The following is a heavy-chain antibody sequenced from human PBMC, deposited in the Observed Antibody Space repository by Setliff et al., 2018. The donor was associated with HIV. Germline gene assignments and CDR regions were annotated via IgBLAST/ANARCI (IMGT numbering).Heavy chain of an antibody. Sequence: GGSLSLSCAASGFIFNNYGMSWVRRAPGKGLEWVSGIRDNGISTYYADSVTGRFIISRDNSKNTLFLQMNSLKVEDTAIYYCTKGVQRFRPYYFDSWGQGALVTVSS. V-gene: IGHV3-23*01. J-gene: IGHJ4*02. CDR3: TKGVQRFRPYYFDS. CDR1: GFIFNNYG. CDR2: IRDNGIST. D-gene: IGHD3-10*01.